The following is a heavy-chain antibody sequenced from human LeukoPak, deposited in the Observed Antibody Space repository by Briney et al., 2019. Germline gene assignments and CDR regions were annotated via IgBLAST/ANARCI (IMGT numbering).Heavy chain of an antibody. CDR3: ARDGYYDSSGYYR. CDR2: INPNSGGT. V-gene: IGHV1-2*02. CDR1: GYTFTGYY. Sequence: ASVKVSCKASGYTFTGYYMHWVRQAPGQRLEWMGWINPNSGGTNYAQKFQGRVTMTRDTSISTAYMELSRLRSDDTAVYYCARDGYYDSSGYYRWGQGTLVTVSS. J-gene: IGHJ1*01. D-gene: IGHD3-22*01.